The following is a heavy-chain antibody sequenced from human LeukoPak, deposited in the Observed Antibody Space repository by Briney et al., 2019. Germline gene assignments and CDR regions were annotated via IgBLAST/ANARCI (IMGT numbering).Heavy chain of an antibody. J-gene: IGHJ4*02. Sequence: PGGPLRLPCAASGFTFSSYWMSWVRQAPGKGLEWVANIKQDGSEKYYVDSVKGRFTISRDNAKNSLYLQMNSLRAEDTAVYYCARDAVVAVAGMYYFDYWGQGTLVTVSS. V-gene: IGHV3-7*01. D-gene: IGHD6-19*01. CDR3: ARDAVVAVAGMYYFDY. CDR2: IKQDGSEK. CDR1: GFTFSSYW.